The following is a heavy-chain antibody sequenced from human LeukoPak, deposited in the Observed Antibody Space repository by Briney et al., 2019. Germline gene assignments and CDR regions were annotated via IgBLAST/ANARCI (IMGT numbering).Heavy chain of an antibody. D-gene: IGHD6-13*01. J-gene: IGHJ4*02. CDR3: ATVPVEYSSSWPRD. Sequence: GASVKVSRKVSGYTLTELSMHWVRQAPGKGREWRGGFDPEDGETIYAQKFQGRVTMTEDTSTDTAYMELSSLRSEDTAVYYCATVPVEYSSSWPRDWGQGTLVTVSS. CDR1: GYTLTELS. CDR2: FDPEDGET. V-gene: IGHV1-24*01.